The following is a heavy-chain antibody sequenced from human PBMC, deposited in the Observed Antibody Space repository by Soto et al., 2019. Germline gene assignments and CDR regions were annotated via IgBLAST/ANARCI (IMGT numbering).Heavy chain of an antibody. V-gene: IGHV3-11*01. CDR2: ISTSSGTI. J-gene: IGHJ5*02. CDR1: GFTFSNYY. CDR3: AKDQPEYYDILTGYDPGTNWYDP. Sequence: GGSLRLSCAASGFTFSNYYMSWIRQAPGKGLEWVSYISTSSGTIYYADSVKGRFTISRDNAKNTLYLQMNSLRAEDTAVYYCAKDQPEYYDILTGYDPGTNWYDPWGQGTLVTVS. D-gene: IGHD3-9*01.